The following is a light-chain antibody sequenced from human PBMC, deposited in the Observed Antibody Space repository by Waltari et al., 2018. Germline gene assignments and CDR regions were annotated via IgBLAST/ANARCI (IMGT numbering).Light chain of an antibody. CDR2: GAS. CDR1: QSVSSD. J-gene: IGKJ4*01. V-gene: IGKV3-15*01. Sequence: EIVLTQSPATLSVSPGEGATLSCRASQSVSSDLAWYQQKPGQAPRHRIYGASTRATGIPARFSGSGSGTEFTLTISSMQSEDFAVYYCQQYNNWPLTFGGGTKVEIK. CDR3: QQYNNWPLT.